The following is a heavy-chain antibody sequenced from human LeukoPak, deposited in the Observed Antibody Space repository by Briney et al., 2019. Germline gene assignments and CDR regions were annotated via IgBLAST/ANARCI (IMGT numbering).Heavy chain of an antibody. Sequence: ASVKVSCKVSGYTLTELSMHWVRQAPGKGLEWMGGFDPEGGETIYAQKFQGRVTMTEDTSTDTAYMELSSLRSEDTAVYYCATLLLWFGESDYWGQGTLVTVSS. V-gene: IGHV1-24*01. CDR1: GYTLTELS. CDR2: FDPEGGET. J-gene: IGHJ4*02. D-gene: IGHD3-10*01. CDR3: ATLLLWFGESDY.